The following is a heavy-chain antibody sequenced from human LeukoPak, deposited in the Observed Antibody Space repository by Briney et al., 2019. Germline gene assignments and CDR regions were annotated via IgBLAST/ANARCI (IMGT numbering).Heavy chain of an antibody. CDR2: ISYDGRNK. CDR1: GFTFSSYA. V-gene: IGHV3-30*04. CDR3: AREKKGSYGSGSYLDY. D-gene: IGHD3-10*01. Sequence: GSLRLSCAASGFTFSSYAMHWVRQAPGKGLEWVAVISYDGRNKYYADSVKGRFTISRDNSKNPLYLQMNSLRAEDTAVYYCAREKKGSYGSGSYLDYWGQGTLVTVSS. J-gene: IGHJ4*02.